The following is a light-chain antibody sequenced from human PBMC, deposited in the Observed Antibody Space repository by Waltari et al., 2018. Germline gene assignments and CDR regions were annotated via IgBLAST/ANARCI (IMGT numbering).Light chain of an antibody. Sequence: DIQLTQSPSSLSASVGDRVTIPCRASQSIRGYLNWYQQKSGEAPKLLIYAASTLQSGVPSRFSGGGSETDFTLTITTLQPEDFATYYCQQSYSVPPVTFGGGTKVEIK. V-gene: IGKV1-39*01. CDR1: QSIRGY. CDR3: QQSYSVPPVT. J-gene: IGKJ4*01. CDR2: AAS.